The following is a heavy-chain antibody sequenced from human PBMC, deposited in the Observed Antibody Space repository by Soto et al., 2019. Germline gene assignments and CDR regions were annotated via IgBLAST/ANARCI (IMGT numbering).Heavy chain of an antibody. D-gene: IGHD2-15*01. V-gene: IGHV5-51*01. CDR1: GYSFTSYW. J-gene: IGHJ4*02. CDR3: ARREYCSGGSCYYFDY. Sequence: EVQLVQSGAEVKKPGESLKISCKGSGYSFTSYWIGWVRQMPGKGLEWMGIIYPGDSDTRYSPSFQGQVTISADKSIXXAYLQWSSLKASDTAMYYCARREYCSGGSCYYFDYWGQGTLVTVSS. CDR2: IYPGDSDT.